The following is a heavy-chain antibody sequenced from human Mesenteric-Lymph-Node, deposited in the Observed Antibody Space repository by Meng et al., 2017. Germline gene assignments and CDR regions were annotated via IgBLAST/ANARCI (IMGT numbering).Heavy chain of an antibody. CDR2: IIPIFGTA. Sequence: SVKVSCKASGGTFSSYAISWVRQAPGQGLEWMGGIIPIFGTANYAQKFQGRVTITADESTSTAYMELSRLRSDDTAVYYCARLYDSSGYYYSGNAFDIWGQGTMVTVSS. CDR1: GGTFSSYA. CDR3: ARLYDSSGYYYSGNAFDI. D-gene: IGHD3-22*01. V-gene: IGHV1-69*13. J-gene: IGHJ3*02.